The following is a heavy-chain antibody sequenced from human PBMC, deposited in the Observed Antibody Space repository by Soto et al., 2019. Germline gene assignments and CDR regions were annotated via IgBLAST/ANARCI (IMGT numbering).Heavy chain of an antibody. D-gene: IGHD2-21*02. CDR1: GDSISSNNYY. J-gene: IGHJ5*02. Sequence: SETLSLTCTVSGDSISSNNYYWDWIRQSPGKGLEWIGSIHYSGDTQNNPSLKSRLTISVDTSKNQFSLKLSSVTAADTAVYYCARHPSDFWFDPWGQGTLVTVSS. CDR2: IHYSGDT. CDR3: ARHPSDFWFDP. V-gene: IGHV4-39*01.